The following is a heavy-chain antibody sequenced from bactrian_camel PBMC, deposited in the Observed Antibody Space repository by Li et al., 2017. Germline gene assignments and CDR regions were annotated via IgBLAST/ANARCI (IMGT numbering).Heavy chain of an antibody. CDR2: LVGVDGVS. CDR1: GYTYDTYC. D-gene: IGHD2*01. J-gene: IGHJ4*01. CDR3: AAGDPVPGIVAIIFRADEYNY. V-gene: IGHV3S44*01. Sequence: VQLVESGGGSVQAGGSLRLSCAAPGYTYDTYCMGWFRQAPGKQPEGLALVGVDGVSRYEESVKGRFTIWRDNAKNTLYLQMYSLKPEDTAIYYCAAGDPVPGIVAIIFRADEYNYWGQGTQVTVSS.